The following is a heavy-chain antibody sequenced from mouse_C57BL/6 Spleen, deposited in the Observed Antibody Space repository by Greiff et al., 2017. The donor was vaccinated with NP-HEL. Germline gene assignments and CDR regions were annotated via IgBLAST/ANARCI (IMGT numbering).Heavy chain of an antibody. CDR3: ARHVVYYAMDY. CDR1: GFTFSSYT. V-gene: IGHV5-9*01. Sequence: EVQLQQSGGGLVKPGGSLKLSCAASGFTFSSYTMSWVRQTPEKRLEWVATISGGGGNTYYPDSVKGRFTISRDNAKNTLHLQMSSLRSEDTALYYCARHVVYYAMDYWGQGTSVTVSS. CDR2: ISGGGGNT. J-gene: IGHJ4*01.